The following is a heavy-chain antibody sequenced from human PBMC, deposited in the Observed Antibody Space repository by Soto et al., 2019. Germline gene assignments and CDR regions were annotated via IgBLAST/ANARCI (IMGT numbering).Heavy chain of an antibody. CDR2: ISGSGGST. D-gene: IGHD2-2*01. J-gene: IGHJ4*02. CDR3: AKVRVGCSSTSCYGFDY. Sequence: DVQLLESGGGLVQPGGSLRLSCAASGFTFSSYAMSWVRQAPGKGLEWVSAISGSGGSTYYADSVKGRFTISRDNSKNTLYLQMNSLRAEDTAVYYCAKVRVGCSSTSCYGFDYWGQGTLVTVSS. V-gene: IGHV3-23*01. CDR1: GFTFSSYA.